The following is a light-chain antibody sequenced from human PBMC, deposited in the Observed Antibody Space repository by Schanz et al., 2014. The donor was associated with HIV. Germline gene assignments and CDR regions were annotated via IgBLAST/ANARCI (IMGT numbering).Light chain of an antibody. CDR3: QQSGDSGGT. V-gene: IGKV3-15*01. CDR2: GAS. CDR1: QSISNN. J-gene: IGKJ4*01. Sequence: EIVMTQSPATLSVSPGERVTLSCRASQSISNNLAWYQQKPGQAPRLLIYGASTRATDIPARFSGSGSGTEFTLTISSLQSEDFAVYYCQQSGDSGGTFGGGTKVDMK.